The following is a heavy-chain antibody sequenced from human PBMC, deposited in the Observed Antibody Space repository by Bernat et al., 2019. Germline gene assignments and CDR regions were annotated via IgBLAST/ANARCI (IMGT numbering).Heavy chain of an antibody. CDR2: IYYSGST. J-gene: IGHJ5*02. V-gene: IGHV4-59*08. CDR3: ARGLRPGDIVVVPAAMKVSNWFDP. Sequence: QVQLQESGPGLVKPSETLSLTCTVSGGSISSYYWSWIRQPPGKGLEWIGYIYYSGSTNYNPSLKSRVTISVDTSKNQFSLKLSSVTAADTAVYYCARGLRPGDIVVVPAAMKVSNWFDPWGQGTLVTVSS. CDR1: GGSISSYY. D-gene: IGHD2-2*01.